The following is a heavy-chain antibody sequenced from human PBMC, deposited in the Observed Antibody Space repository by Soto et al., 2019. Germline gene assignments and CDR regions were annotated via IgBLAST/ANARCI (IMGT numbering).Heavy chain of an antibody. D-gene: IGHD6-6*01. Sequence: QVQLVQSGAEVKKPGASMRISCKASGYSFTDFYMYWVRQAPGQGPEWMGMINPNSGSTTYAPKFQGRVTMTRDRSATTVYMELRSLGSEDTAVYYCAREDHFVADYWGQGTLVSVSS. V-gene: IGHV1-46*01. CDR3: AREDHFVADY. CDR1: GYSFTDFY. CDR2: INPNSGST. J-gene: IGHJ4*02.